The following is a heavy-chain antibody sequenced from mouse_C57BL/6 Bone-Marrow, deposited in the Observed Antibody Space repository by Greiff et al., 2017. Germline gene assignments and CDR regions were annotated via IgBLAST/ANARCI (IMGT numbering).Heavy chain of an antibody. D-gene: IGHD2-3*01. J-gene: IGHJ3*01. CDR1: EYEFPSHD. Sequence: EVQGVESGGGLVQPGASLKLSCESNEYEFPSHDMPWVRKTPEKRLELVAAINSDGGSTYYPDTMERRFIISRDNTKKTLYLQMSSLRSEDTALYYCARGYDGYPAWFAYWGQGTLVTVSA. V-gene: IGHV5-2*01. CDR3: ARGYDGYPAWFAY. CDR2: INSDGGST.